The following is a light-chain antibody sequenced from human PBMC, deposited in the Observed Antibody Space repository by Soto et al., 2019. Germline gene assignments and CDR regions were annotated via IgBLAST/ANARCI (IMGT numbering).Light chain of an antibody. J-gene: IGKJ1*01. CDR2: DAS. CDR1: QSVSSY. V-gene: IGKV3D-15*01. CDR3: HQYKTRLPWT. Sequence: EIVMTQSPATLSVSPGERATLSCRASQSVSSYLAWYQQKPGQAPRLLIYDASNRATGIPARFSGSGSGTAFTPPISSRQSEVFLFYLGHQYKTRLPWTSAKGTKV.